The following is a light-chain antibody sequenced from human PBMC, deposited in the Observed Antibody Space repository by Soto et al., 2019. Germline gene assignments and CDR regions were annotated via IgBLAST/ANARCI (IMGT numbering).Light chain of an antibody. J-gene: IGKJ5*01. CDR3: MYPLLPPLT. CDR1: QSLLHSNGYNY. Sequence: EIVLTQSPGTLSLSPGERAILSCRSSQSLLHSNGYNYLDWYLQKPGQSPQLLIYLGSNRASGVPDRFSGSGSGTDSTLKSSGGKDGNRVVYYSMYPLLPPLTVGQGTRLEI. CDR2: LGS. V-gene: IGKV2-28*01.